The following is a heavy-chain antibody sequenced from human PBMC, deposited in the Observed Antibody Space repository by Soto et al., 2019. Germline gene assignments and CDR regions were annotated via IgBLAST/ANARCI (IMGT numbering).Heavy chain of an antibody. V-gene: IGHV1-46*03. CDR1: GYTFTSYY. Sequence: ASVKVSCKASGYTFTSYYMHWVRQAPGQGLEWMGIINPSGGSTSYAQKFQGRVTMTRDTSTSTVYMELSSLRSEDTAVYYCATDRGIVVVVAATSNWFDPWGRG. D-gene: IGHD2-15*01. CDR2: INPSGGST. CDR3: ATDRGIVVVVAATSNWFDP. J-gene: IGHJ5*02.